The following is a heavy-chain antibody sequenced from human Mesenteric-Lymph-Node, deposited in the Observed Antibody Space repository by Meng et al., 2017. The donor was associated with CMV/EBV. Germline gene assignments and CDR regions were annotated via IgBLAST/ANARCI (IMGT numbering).Heavy chain of an antibody. D-gene: IGHD7-27*01. CDR3: AKDKWGAVAMDV. Sequence: GESLKISCAASGFAFSTYTMHWVRQAPGKGLEWVAIISYDGSIRDYADSVKGRFTISRDNSKNTLYLEMNSLRAEDTAVYYCAKDKWGAVAMDVWGQGTTVTVSS. V-gene: IGHV3-30*04. J-gene: IGHJ6*02. CDR2: ISYDGSIR. CDR1: GFAFSTYT.